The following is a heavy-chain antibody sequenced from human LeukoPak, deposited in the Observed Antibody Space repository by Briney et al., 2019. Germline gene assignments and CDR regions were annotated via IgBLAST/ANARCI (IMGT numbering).Heavy chain of an antibody. Sequence: SETLSLTCAVYGGSFSGYYWSWIRQPPGKGLEWIGEINHSGSTNYNPSLKSRVTISVDTSKNQFSLKLSSVTAADTAVYYCARGMSLWWKICSGPLDYWGQGTLVTVSS. D-gene: IGHD2-21*01. J-gene: IGHJ4*02. CDR3: ARGMSLWWKICSGPLDY. CDR1: GGSFSGYY. CDR2: INHSGST. V-gene: IGHV4-34*01.